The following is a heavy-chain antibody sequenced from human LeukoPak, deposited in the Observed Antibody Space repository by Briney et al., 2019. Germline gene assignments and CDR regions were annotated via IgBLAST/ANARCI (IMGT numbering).Heavy chain of an antibody. D-gene: IGHD6-19*01. CDR3: ARGAPSSSGWLYYGMDV. J-gene: IGHJ6*02. CDR2: ISYDGSNK. V-gene: IGHV3-30-3*01. CDR1: GFTFSSYA. Sequence: GGSLRLSCAASGFTFSSYAMHWVRQAPGKGLEWVAVISYDGSNKYYADSVKGRFTISRDNSKNTLYLQMNSLRAEDTAVYYCARGAPSSSGWLYYGMDVWGQGTTVTVSS.